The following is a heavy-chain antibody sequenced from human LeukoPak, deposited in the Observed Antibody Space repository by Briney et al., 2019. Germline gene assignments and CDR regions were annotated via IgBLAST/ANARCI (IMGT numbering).Heavy chain of an antibody. Sequence: SVKVSCKASGGTFSSYAISWVRQAPGQGLEWMGRIIPILGIANYAQKFQGRVTITADKSTSTAYMELSSLRSEDTAVYYCASDVIRGVIYGMDVWGQGTTVTVSS. CDR2: IIPILGIA. V-gene: IGHV1-69*04. J-gene: IGHJ6*02. CDR3: ASDVIRGVIYGMDV. CDR1: GGTFSSYA. D-gene: IGHD3-10*01.